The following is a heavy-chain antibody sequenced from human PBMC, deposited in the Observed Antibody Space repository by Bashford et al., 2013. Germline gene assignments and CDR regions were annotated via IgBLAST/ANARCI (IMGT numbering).Heavy chain of an antibody. CDR1: GFSLXTSGVG. J-gene: IGHJ6*02. V-gene: IGHV2-5*01. CDR2: IYWNDDK. Sequence: SGPTLGEPTQTLTLTCTFSGFSLXTSGVGVGWIRQPPGKALEWLALIYWNDDKRYSPSLKSRLTITKDTSKNQVVLTMTNMDPVDTATYYCAHIPTDVDSSRQYYYYYYGMEFWGQGTTVTVSS. D-gene: IGHD6-13*01. CDR3: AHIPTDVDSSRQYYYYYYGMEF.